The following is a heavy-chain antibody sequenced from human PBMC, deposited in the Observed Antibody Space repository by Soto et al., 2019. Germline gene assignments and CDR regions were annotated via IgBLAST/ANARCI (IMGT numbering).Heavy chain of an antibody. J-gene: IGHJ4*02. CDR2: IYYAGNT. CDR3: ARTRIAVAGYYFDY. CDR1: GGSVYFYY. V-gene: IGHV4-59*02. D-gene: IGHD6-19*01. Sequence: QVQLQESGPGLVKPSETLSLTCTVSGGSVYFYYWSWVRQSPGKELEWIGNIYYAGNTNYNPSLKGRVTMSVDLPKSRFSLRLSPVTAADTAIYYCARTRIAVAGYYFDYWGQGALVTVSS.